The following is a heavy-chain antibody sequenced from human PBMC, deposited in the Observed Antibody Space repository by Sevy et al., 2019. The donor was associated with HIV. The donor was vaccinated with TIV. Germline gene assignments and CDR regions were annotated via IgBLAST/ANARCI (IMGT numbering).Heavy chain of an antibody. J-gene: IGHJ4*02. CDR1: GFTFDNYA. CDR3: AKAGGGWNYFDY. CDR2: LDNSGDNT. V-gene: IGHV3-23*01. Sequence: GGSLRLSCAASGFTFDNYAMTWVRQTPGKGLEWFSTLDNSGDNTYNADSVKGRFTISRDNSKNTLYLQMDSLRAEDTAIYYCAKAGGGWNYFDYSGQGTLVTVSS. D-gene: IGHD6-19*01.